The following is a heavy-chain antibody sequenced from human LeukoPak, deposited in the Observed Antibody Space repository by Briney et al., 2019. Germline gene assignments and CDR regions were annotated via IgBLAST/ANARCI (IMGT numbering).Heavy chain of an antibody. D-gene: IGHD1-26*01. CDR1: GGSISSYY. CDR3: ARDARGAIVGATLNWFDP. J-gene: IGHJ5*02. CDR2: IYYSGST. V-gene: IGHV4-59*01. Sequence: SETLSLTCTVSGGSISSYYWSWIRQPPGKGLEWIGYIYYSGSTNYNPSLKSRVTISVDTSKNQFSLKLSSVTAADTAVYYCARDARGAIVGATLNWFDPRGQGTLVTVSS.